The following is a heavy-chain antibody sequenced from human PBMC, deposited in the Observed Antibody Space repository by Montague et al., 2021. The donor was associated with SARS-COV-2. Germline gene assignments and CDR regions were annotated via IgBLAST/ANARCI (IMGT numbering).Heavy chain of an antibody. CDR1: GVSITSYY. Sequence: SETLSLTCSISGVSITSYYWSWVRQPAGKGLEWIGHIYASGSTNYSPSLKSRVRLSVDNPKNQFSLKLESLAAADTAVYYCVREGGNWYYFDYWGRGALVTVSS. V-gene: IGHV4-4*07. CDR3: VREGGNWYYFDY. CDR2: IYASGST. D-gene: IGHD3-16*01. J-gene: IGHJ4*02.